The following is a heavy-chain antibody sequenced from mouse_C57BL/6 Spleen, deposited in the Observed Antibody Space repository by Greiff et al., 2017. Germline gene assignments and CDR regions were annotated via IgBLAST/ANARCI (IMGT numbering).Heavy chain of an antibody. CDR2: IDPADSET. J-gene: IGHJ4*01. D-gene: IGHD1-1*01. CDR3: SNSPLTAGYSMDY. CDR1: GYTFTSYW. V-gene: IGHV1-52*01. Sequence: VQLQQPGAELVRPGPSVKMSCKASGYTFTSYWMHWVKQRPIQGLEWIGNIDPADSETHYNQKFKNKATLTVDKSSSTAYRQLSDLTSEDSAVYYCSNSPLTAGYSMDYWGQGTSVTVSS.